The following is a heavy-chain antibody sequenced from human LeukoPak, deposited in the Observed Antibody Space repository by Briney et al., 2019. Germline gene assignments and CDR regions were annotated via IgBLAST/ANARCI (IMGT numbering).Heavy chain of an antibody. CDR1: GFNFTSYG. J-gene: IGHJ5*02. CDR2: IWYHGGNE. D-gene: IGHD6-13*01. V-gene: IGHV3-33*01. Sequence: PGGSLRLSCAASGFNFTSYGMHWVRQAPGKGLEWVAVIWYHGGNENYADSVKGRFTISRDNAKNSLYLQMNSLRAEDTAVYYCARDSSSWPTYNWFDPWGQGTLVTVSS. CDR3: ARDSSSWPTYNWFDP.